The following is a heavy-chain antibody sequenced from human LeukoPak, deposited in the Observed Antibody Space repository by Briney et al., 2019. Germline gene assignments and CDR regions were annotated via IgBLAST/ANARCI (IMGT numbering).Heavy chain of an antibody. CDR2: IYYSGNT. D-gene: IGHD1-1*01. CDR1: GGSISSYY. CDR3: ARDTRTWTDAFDI. V-gene: IGHV4-59*01. J-gene: IGHJ3*02. Sequence: SETLSLTCTVSGGSISSYYWSWTRQPPGKGLEWIGYIYYSGNTNYNPSLKSRVTISVDTSKNQFSLKLRSVTAADTALYYCARDTRTWTDAFDIWGQGTMVAVSS.